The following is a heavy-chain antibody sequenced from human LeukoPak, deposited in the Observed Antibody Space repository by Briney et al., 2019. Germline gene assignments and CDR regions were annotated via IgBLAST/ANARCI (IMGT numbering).Heavy chain of an antibody. CDR1: GGTFSSYA. J-gene: IGHJ6*03. CDR3: ARDRESRKGLYYYYYMDV. D-gene: IGHD1-14*01. Sequence: GSSVKVSCKASGGTFSSYAISWVRQAPGQGLEWMGGIIPIFGTANYAQKFQGRVTITADESTSTAYMELSSLRSEDTAVYYSARDRESRKGLYYYYYMDVWGKGTTVTISS. CDR2: IIPIFGTA. V-gene: IGHV1-69*01.